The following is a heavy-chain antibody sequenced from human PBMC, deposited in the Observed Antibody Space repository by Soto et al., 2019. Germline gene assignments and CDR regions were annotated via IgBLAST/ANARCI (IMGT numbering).Heavy chain of an antibody. Sequence: LSSLGPRFSLSSNTVVCVRQPPGNGLEWVSSISPSGDRTYYADSVKGRFSSSRDNSKSTLYLQMSSLGAEDTAIYYCARLDPGYCSSTSCRDFDYWGQGTLVTVSS. CDR3: ARLDPGYCSSTSCRDFDY. D-gene: IGHD2-2*01. CDR1: RFSLSSNT. J-gene: IGHJ4*02. CDR2: ISPSGDRT. V-gene: IGHV3-23*01.